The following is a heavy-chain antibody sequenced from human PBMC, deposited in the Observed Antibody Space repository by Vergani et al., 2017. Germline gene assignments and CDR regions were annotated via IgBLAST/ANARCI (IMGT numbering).Heavy chain of an antibody. CDR2: INHSGNN. Sequence: QVQLQQWGAGLLKPSETLSLTCAVYGGSFNAYYWNWIRQPPGKGLEWIGEINHSGNNNYNPSLKSRVTMSVHTSKNQFSLKLRSVTAADTAVYFCASNPRLGGDVVDSWGQGTLVTVSS. J-gene: IGHJ4*02. V-gene: IGHV4-34*01. CDR3: ASNPRLGGDVVDS. D-gene: IGHD3-16*01. CDR1: GGSFNAYY.